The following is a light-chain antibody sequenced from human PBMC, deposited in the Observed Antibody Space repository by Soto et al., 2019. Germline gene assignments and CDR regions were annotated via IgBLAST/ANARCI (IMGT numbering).Light chain of an antibody. CDR1: QGINND. V-gene: IGKV1-27*01. CDR2: GAS. CDR3: QKYNSVPQT. J-gene: IGKJ1*01. Sequence: DIQMTQSPSSLSASVGDKVTITCRASQGINNDLAWYQQKPGKPPRLLIYGASTLQSGVPSRFSGSGSGTDFTLTISSLQPEDVASYYCQKYNSVPQTFGQGTKVDIK.